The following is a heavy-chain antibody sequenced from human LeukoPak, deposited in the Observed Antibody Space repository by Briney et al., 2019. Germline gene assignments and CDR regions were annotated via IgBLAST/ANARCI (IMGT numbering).Heavy chain of an antibody. D-gene: IGHD1-20*01. Sequence: ASVKVSCKASGYTFTGYYMHWVRQAPGQGLEWMGWINPNSGGTNYAQKFQGWVTMTRDTSISTAYMELSRLRPDDTAVYYCARDARYYNWNDARPGNFDYWGQGTLVTVSS. CDR2: INPNSGGT. V-gene: IGHV1-2*04. J-gene: IGHJ4*02. CDR1: GYTFTGYY. CDR3: ARDARYYNWNDARPGNFDY.